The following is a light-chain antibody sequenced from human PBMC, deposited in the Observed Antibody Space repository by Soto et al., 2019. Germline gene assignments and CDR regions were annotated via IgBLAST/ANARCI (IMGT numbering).Light chain of an antibody. CDR2: GAS. Sequence: EIVMPQSPATLSLSPWERATLSCRASQSVSSNLAWYQQNPGQAPRLPIYGASTRATGIPARFSGSGSGTEFTLTISSLQSEDFAVYYCQQYNNWPRTFGQGTNVDIK. V-gene: IGKV3-15*01. J-gene: IGKJ1*01. CDR3: QQYNNWPRT. CDR1: QSVSSN.